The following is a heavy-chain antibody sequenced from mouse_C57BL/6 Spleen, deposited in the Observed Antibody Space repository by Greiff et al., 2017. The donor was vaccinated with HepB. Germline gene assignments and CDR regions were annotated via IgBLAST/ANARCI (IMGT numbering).Heavy chain of an antibody. CDR1: GYTFTSYW. Sequence: QVQLQQPGTELVKPGASVKLSCTASGYTFTSYWMHWVKQRPGQGLEWIGNINPSNGGTNYNEKFKSKATLTVDKSSSTAYMQLSSLTSEDSAVYYCARWVHSSGYFFDYWGQGTTLTVSS. D-gene: IGHD3-2*02. CDR2: INPSNGGT. CDR3: ARWVHSSGYFFDY. V-gene: IGHV1-53*01. J-gene: IGHJ2*01.